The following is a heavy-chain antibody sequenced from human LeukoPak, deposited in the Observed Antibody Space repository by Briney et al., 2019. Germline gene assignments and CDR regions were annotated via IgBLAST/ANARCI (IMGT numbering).Heavy chain of an antibody. V-gene: IGHV4-61*01. J-gene: IGHJ5*02. CDR1: GASVSNASY. CDR3: ARSRAFNSGAFDP. D-gene: IGHD1-26*01. CDR2: IYNGVNT. Sequence: KPSETLSLTCTVSGASVSNASYWTWIRQPPGKGVEWIAHIYNGVNTNYNPSLKSRVTISVDTSKNQFSLRLNSVTAADTAVYYCARSRAFNSGAFDPWGQGSLVTVSS.